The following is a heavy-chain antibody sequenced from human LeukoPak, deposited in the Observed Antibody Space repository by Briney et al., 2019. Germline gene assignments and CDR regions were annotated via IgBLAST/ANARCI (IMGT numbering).Heavy chain of an antibody. Sequence: GGSLRLSCVASGFTFSSYAMTWVRQAPGQGLDWVSTIGQSGSPTHYADSVKGRFTISRDNSKNTLYLQMDTLRAEDTAVYYCAKPINTYYYYYGMDVWGQGATVTVSS. CDR2: IGQSGSPT. V-gene: IGHV3-23*01. CDR1: GFTFSSYA. J-gene: IGHJ6*02. CDR3: AKPINTYYYYYGMDV.